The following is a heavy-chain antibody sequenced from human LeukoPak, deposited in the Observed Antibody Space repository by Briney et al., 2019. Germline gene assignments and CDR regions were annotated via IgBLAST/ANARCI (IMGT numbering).Heavy chain of an antibody. D-gene: IGHD3-10*01. CDR3: AKDSLNWFGESIS. CDR1: GFIFSSYG. V-gene: IGHV3-30*02. CDR2: IRNDGSNK. Sequence: GGSLRLSCAASGFIFSSYGMHWVRQAPGKGLEWVAFIRNDGSNKYYADSVKGRFTISRDNSKNTLYLQMNSLRAEDTAVYYCAKDSLNWFGESISWGQGTLVTVSS. J-gene: IGHJ5*02.